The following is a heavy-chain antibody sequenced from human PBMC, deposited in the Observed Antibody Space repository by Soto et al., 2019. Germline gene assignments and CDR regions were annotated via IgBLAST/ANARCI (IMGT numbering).Heavy chain of an antibody. Sequence: PGGSLRLSCAASGFTFSSYSMNWVRQAPGKGLEWVSSISSSSSYIYYADSVKGRFTISRDSAKNSLYLQMNSLRAEDTAVYYCARDFDIVVVPAAYAFDIWGQGTMVTVSS. CDR3: ARDFDIVVVPAAYAFDI. D-gene: IGHD2-2*01. CDR2: ISSSSSYI. V-gene: IGHV3-21*01. J-gene: IGHJ3*02. CDR1: GFTFSSYS.